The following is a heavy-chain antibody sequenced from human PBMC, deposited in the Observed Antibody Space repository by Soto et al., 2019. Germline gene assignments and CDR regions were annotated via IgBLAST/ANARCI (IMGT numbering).Heavy chain of an antibody. V-gene: IGHV1-3*01. Sequence: QVQLVQSGAEVKKPEASVKVSCKASGYTFTSYAMHWVRQAPGQRLEWMGWINAGNGNTKYSQKFQGRVTITRDTSASTAYMELSSLRSEDTAVYYCARDSSGYYYYYYYYGMDVWGQATTVTVSS. J-gene: IGHJ6*02. D-gene: IGHD3-22*01. CDR2: INAGNGNT. CDR1: GYTFTSYA. CDR3: ARDSSGYYYYYYYYGMDV.